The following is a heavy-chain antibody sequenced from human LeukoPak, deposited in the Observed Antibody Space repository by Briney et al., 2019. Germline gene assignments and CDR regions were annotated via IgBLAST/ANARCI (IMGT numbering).Heavy chain of an antibody. Sequence: ASVKVSCKASGYTFTSYGISWVRQAPGQGLEWMGWISAYNGNTNYAQKLQGRVTMTTDTSTSTAYMELSSLISEDTAVYYCARGFSDYDGTDYAILKYWGQGTLVTVSS. D-gene: IGHD3-22*01. CDR1: GYTFTSYG. J-gene: IGHJ4*02. CDR2: ISAYNGNT. CDR3: ARGFSDYDGTDYAILKY. V-gene: IGHV1-18*01.